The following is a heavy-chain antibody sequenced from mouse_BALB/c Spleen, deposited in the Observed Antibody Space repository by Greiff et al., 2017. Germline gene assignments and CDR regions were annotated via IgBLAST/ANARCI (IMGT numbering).Heavy chain of an antibody. CDR2: ILPGSGST. D-gene: IGHD2-2*01. Sequence: QVQLQQSGAELMKPGASVKISCKATGYTFSSYWIEWVKQRPGHGLEWIGEILPGSGSTNYNEKFKGKATFTADTSSNTAYMQLSSLTSEDSAVYYGAGYVYAADYWGQGTTLTVSS. CDR1: GYTFSSYW. J-gene: IGHJ2*01. CDR3: AGYVYAADY. V-gene: IGHV1-9*01.